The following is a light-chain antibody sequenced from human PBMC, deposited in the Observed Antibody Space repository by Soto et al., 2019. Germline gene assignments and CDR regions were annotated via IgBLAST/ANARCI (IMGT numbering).Light chain of an antibody. J-gene: IGKJ1*01. CDR1: QTISSW. CDR2: KAS. CDR3: QHYNSYSEE. V-gene: IGKV1-5*03. Sequence: DIQMTQSPSTLSGSVGDRVTITCRASQTISSWLAWYQQKPGKAPKLLIYKASTLKRGVPSRFSGSGSGTEFTLTISSLQPDDFATYYCQHYNSYSEEFGQGTKVEI.